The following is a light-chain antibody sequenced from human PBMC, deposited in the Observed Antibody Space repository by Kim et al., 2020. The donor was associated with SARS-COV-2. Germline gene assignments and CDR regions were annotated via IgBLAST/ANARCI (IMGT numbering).Light chain of an antibody. J-gene: IGLJ2*01. Sequence: VALGQTVRITCQGDSRRSYYATWYQQKPGQAPMLVIYGKNNRPSEIPDRFSGSSSGNTASLTITGAQAEDEADYYCNSRDSNNNVIFGGGTQLTVL. CDR2: GKN. CDR3: NSRDSNNNVI. V-gene: IGLV3-19*01. CDR1: SRRSYY.